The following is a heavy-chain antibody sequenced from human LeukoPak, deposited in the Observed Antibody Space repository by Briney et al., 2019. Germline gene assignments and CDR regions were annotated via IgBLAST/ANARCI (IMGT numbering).Heavy chain of an antibody. Sequence: GESLKISCKGSGNSFTSYWIGWVRQMPGKGLEWMGIIYLGDSDTRYSPSFQGQVTISADKSINTAYLQWSTLKSSDTAMYFCARHGLTSSSWIAYWGQGTLVTVSS. CDR3: ARHGLTSSSWIAY. V-gene: IGHV5-51*01. J-gene: IGHJ4*02. CDR2: IYLGDSDT. D-gene: IGHD6-13*01. CDR1: GNSFTSYW.